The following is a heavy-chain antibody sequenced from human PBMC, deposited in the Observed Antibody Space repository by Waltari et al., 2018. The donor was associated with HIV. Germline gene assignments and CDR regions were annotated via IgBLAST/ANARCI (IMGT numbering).Heavy chain of an antibody. CDR3: ARARVTMRDAFDI. V-gene: IGHV3-33*01. CDR1: GFTFSGYG. CDR2: IWYDGSNK. Sequence: QVQLVESGGGVVQPGRSLRLSCAASGFTFSGYGMLWVRQAPGKGLEWVAVIWYDGSNKYYADSVKGRFTISRDNSKNTLYLQMNSLRAEDTAVYYCARARVTMRDAFDIWGQGTMVTVSS. D-gene: IGHD3-22*01. J-gene: IGHJ3*02.